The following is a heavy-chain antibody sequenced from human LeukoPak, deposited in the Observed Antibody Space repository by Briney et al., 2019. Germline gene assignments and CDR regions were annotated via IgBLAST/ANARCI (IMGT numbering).Heavy chain of an antibody. V-gene: IGHV3-48*01. J-gene: IGHJ4*02. D-gene: IGHD3-9*01. Sequence: GGSRRLSCAASGFTFSSYSMNWVRQAPGKGLEWVSYISSSSSTIYYADSVKGRFTISRDNAKNSLYLQMNSLRAEDTAVYYCARKGSYYDILTGYSTPDYWGQGTLVTVSS. CDR2: ISSSSSTI. CDR1: GFTFSSYS. CDR3: ARKGSYYDILTGYSTPDY.